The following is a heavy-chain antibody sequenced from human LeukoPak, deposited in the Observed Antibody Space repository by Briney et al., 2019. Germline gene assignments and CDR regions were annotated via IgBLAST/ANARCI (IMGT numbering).Heavy chain of an antibody. V-gene: IGHV3-66*01. CDR2: IYSGGST. D-gene: IGHD4-23*01. Sequence: PGGSLRLSCAASGFTVSDNYMSWVRQAPGKGLEWVSIIYSGGSTYYADSVKGRFTISRDSSQNTVYLQMNSLRAEDTAVYYCAKEMTTVVARDFFDYWGQGTLATVSS. CDR3: AKEMTTVVARDFFDY. J-gene: IGHJ4*02. CDR1: GFTVSDNY.